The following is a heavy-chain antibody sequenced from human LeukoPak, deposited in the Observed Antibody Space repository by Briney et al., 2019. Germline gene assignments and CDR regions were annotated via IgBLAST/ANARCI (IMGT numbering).Heavy chain of an antibody. J-gene: IGHJ4*02. CDR3: ARHIGNNAAGYYFDY. CDR1: GYRFTSYW. D-gene: IGHD6-19*01. Sequence: GESLKISWKGSGYRFTSYWIGWGRQMPGKGLEGMGIIYPGEYDTRYSPSFQGQVTISADKSISTAYLQWSSLKASDTAMYYCARHIGNNAAGYYFDYGGQGPLVTVS. V-gene: IGHV5-51*01. CDR2: IYPGEYDT.